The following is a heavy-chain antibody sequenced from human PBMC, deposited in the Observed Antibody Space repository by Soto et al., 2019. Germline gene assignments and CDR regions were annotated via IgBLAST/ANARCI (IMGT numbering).Heavy chain of an antibody. J-gene: IGHJ6*01. V-gene: IGHV4-31*03. CDR3: AGFFVESDHYYGMEF. CDR2: IYYSGST. Sequence: PSETLYLTCTFSVGSISSGGYYCSWVRQHPWKGLEWIGYIYYSGSTYYNPSLKSRVTISVDTSKNQFSLKLSSVPAAETAVYYCAGFFVESDHYYGMEFLGQGTTVIVS. CDR1: VGSISSGGYY. D-gene: IGHD3-10*01.